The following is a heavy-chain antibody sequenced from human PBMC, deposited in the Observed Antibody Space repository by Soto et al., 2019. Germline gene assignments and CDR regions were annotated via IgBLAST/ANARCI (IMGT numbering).Heavy chain of an antibody. Sequence: QVHLEQWGAGLLNPSETLSLTCAVYGGSLSGYYWSWVRQSPGKGLEWIGEINHSGTANYNPSLKTRVTISADASKHHFAQRLTSVSAADSAIYYWASYHFLDLWTGSRHYMDVWSRGTPVTVSS. J-gene: IGHJ6*03. CDR2: INHSGTA. V-gene: IGHV4-34*02. D-gene: IGHD3-9*01. CDR1: GGSLSGYY. CDR3: ASYHFLDLWTGSRHYMDV.